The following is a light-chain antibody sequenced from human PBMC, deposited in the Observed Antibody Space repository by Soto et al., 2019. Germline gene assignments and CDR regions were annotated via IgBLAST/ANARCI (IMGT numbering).Light chain of an antibody. Sequence: NFMLTQPHSVSESPGKTVTISCTRSSGSIASHYVQWHQQRPGSAPTTVIYEDKQRPSGVPARFSGSIDSSSNSASLTISGLKTEDEADYYCHSYDTTTVVFGGGTKVTVL. CDR2: EDK. V-gene: IGLV6-57*04. CDR1: SGSIASHY. J-gene: IGLJ2*01. CDR3: HSYDTTTVV.